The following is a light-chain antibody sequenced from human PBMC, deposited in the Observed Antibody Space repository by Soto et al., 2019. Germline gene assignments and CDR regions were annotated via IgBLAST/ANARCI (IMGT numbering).Light chain of an antibody. CDR3: QQYNSYSKFT. CDR2: KAP. V-gene: IGKV1-5*03. CDR1: QSIKNW. J-gene: IGKJ3*01. Sequence: DIQMTQSPSTLSASVGDRVTITCRASQSIKNWLAWYQQKPGEAPKLLIYKAPTLESGVPSRFSGSGSGTEFTLTISCLQPDDVATYYCQQYNSYSKFTFGPGTKVDIK.